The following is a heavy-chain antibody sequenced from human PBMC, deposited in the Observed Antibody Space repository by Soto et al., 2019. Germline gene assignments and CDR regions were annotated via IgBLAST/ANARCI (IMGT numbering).Heavy chain of an antibody. J-gene: IGHJ6*02. V-gene: IGHV4-4*07. CDR3: AREGYSDTSPYYQTLDV. CDR1: GGSISNYY. Sequence: SETLSLTCTVSGGSISNYYWTWIRQPAGKGLEWIGRMYTSGSTNYNPSLKSRVTMSVDKSKNQFSLNLRSVTAADTAIYYCAREGYSDTSPYYQTLDVWGQGTTVTVSS. CDR2: MYTSGST. D-gene: IGHD4-17*01.